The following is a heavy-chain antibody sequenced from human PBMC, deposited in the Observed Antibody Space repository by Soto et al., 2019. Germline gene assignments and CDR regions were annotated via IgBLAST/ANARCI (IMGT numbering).Heavy chain of an antibody. CDR2: INHSGST. D-gene: IGHD1-26*01. CDR1: GGSFSGYY. J-gene: IGHJ6*02. V-gene: IGHV4-34*01. CDR3: ARDRRVGSYYYYYGMDV. Sequence: ETLSLTCAVYGGSFSGYYWSWIRQPPGKGLEWIGEINHSGSTNYNPSLKNRVTISVDTSKNQFSLKLSSVTAADTAVYYCARDRRVGSYYYYYGMDVWGQGTTV.